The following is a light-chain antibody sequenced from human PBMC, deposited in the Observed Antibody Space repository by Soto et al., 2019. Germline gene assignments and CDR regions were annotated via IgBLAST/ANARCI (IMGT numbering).Light chain of an antibody. V-gene: IGKV3-11*01. CDR2: DAS. CDR3: QQRSNWPLT. Sequence: EIVLTQSPAPLSVSPGERATLSCRANQSLGNNIAWYQQKPGQAPRLLIYDASNRATGIPARFSGSGSGTDFTLTISSLEPEDFAVYYCQQRSNWPLTFGGGTKVDIK. CDR1: QSLGNN. J-gene: IGKJ4*01.